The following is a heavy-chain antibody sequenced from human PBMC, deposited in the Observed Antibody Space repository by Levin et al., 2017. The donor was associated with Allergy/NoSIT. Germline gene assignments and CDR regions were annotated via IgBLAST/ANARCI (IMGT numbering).Heavy chain of an antibody. Sequence: TSETLSLTCTVSGGSISSYYWSWIRQPPGKGLEWIGYIYYSGSTNYNPSLKSRVTISVDTSKNQFSLKLSSVTAADTAVYYCARVDYGDYREPNWFDPWGQGTLVTVSS. CDR1: GGSISSYY. V-gene: IGHV4-59*01. D-gene: IGHD4-17*01. J-gene: IGHJ5*02. CDR2: IYYSGST. CDR3: ARVDYGDYREPNWFDP.